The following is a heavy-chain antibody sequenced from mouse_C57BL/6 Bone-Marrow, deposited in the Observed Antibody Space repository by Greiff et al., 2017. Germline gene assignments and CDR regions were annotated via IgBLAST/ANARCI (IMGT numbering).Heavy chain of an antibody. CDR2: ISDGGSYT. D-gene: IGHD2-3*01. Sequence: EVMLVESGGGLVKPGGSLKLSCAASGFTFSSYAMSWVRQTPEKRLEWVATISDGGSYTYYPDNVKGRFTISRANAKNNLYLQMSHLKSEDTAMYYCARDIYDGYYVGAMDYWGQGTSVTVSS. J-gene: IGHJ4*01. CDR1: GFTFSSYA. V-gene: IGHV5-4*01. CDR3: ARDIYDGYYVGAMDY.